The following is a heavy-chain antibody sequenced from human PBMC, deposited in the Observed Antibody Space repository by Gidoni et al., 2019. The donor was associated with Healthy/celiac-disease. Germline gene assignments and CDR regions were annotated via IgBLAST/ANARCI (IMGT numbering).Heavy chain of an antibody. D-gene: IGHD6-19*01. CDR2: INHSGST. Sequence: QVQLQQWGAGLLKPSETLSLTCAVDGGSFSGYYWSCIRQPPGKGLEWLGEINHSGSTNYTPSLKSRVTISVDTSKNQFSLKLSSVTAADTAVYYCARGRRLAVASRSWFDPWGQGTLVTVSS. V-gene: IGHV4-34*01. CDR3: ARGRRLAVASRSWFDP. CDR1: GGSFSGYY. J-gene: IGHJ5*02.